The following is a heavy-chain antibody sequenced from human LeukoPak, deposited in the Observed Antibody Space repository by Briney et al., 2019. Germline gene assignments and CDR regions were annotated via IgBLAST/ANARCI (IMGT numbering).Heavy chain of an antibody. D-gene: IGHD3-3*01. Sequence: KPSETLSLTCTVSGGSLSGGDYYWGWIRQSPGKGLEWIANIYYSGSTYYNPSLKSRVTISVDTSKNQFSLNLSSVTAADTAVYYCAREVVRFLEWLPFDYWGQGTLVTVSS. V-gene: IGHV4-39*02. CDR1: GGSLSGGDYY. CDR2: IYYSGST. CDR3: AREVVRFLEWLPFDY. J-gene: IGHJ4*02.